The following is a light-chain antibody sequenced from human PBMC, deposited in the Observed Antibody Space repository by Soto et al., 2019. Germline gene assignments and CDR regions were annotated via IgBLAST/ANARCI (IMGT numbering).Light chain of an antibody. CDR2: DDS. CDR3: CSYAGSSTLV. Sequence: QSALTQPASVSGSPGQSITISCTGTSSDVGSYNLVSWYQQHPGKAPKLMIYDDSKRPSGVSNRFSGSKSGNTASLTISGLQAEDEADYHCCSYAGSSTLVFGGGTQLTVL. CDR1: SSDVGSYNL. V-gene: IGLV2-23*01. J-gene: IGLJ2*01.